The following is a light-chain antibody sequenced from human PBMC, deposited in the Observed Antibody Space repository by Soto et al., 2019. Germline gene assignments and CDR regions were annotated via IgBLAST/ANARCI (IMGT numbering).Light chain of an antibody. V-gene: IGLV2-14*01. J-gene: IGLJ2*01. CDR1: SSDVGSYNY. Sequence: QSVLTQPASVSGSPGQSITISCTGTSSDVGSYNYVSWYQQYPGKAPKLMIYDVSNRASGVSYRFSGSKSGNTASLTISGLQAEDEADYYCSSYTTSSTHVVFGGGTKVTVL. CDR2: DVS. CDR3: SSYTTSSTHVV.